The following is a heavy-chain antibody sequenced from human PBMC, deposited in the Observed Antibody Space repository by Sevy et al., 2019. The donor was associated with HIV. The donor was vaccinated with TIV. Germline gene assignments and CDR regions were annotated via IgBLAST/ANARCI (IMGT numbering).Heavy chain of an antibody. D-gene: IGHD1-26*01. V-gene: IGHV3-7*01. CDR1: GFTFSSYW. CDR2: IKQDGSEK. Sequence: GGSLRLSCAASGFTFSSYWMSWVRQAPGKGLEWVANIKQDGSEKYYVDSVKGRFTISRDNAKNSLYLQMNSLRAEDTAVYYCAGASGSYYVYYYYYMDVWGKGTTVTVSS. CDR3: AGASGSYYVYYYYYMDV. J-gene: IGHJ6*03.